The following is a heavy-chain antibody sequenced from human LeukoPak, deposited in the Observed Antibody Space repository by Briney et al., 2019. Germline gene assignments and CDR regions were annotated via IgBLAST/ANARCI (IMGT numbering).Heavy chain of an antibody. CDR1: GGSFSGYY. CDR2: INHSGST. D-gene: IGHD2-15*01. J-gene: IGHJ3*02. CDR3: ARGQSYGSGGSCYVI. Sequence: PSETLSLTCAVYGGSFSGYYWSWIRQTPGKGLEWIGEINHSGSTNYNPSLKSRVTISVDTSKNQFSLKLSSVTAADTAVYYCARGQSYGSGGSCYVIWGQGTMVTVSS. V-gene: IGHV4-34*01.